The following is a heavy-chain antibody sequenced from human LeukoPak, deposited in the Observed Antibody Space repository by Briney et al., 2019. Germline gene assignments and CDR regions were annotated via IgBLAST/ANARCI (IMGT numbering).Heavy chain of an antibody. J-gene: IGHJ4*02. CDR1: GFTFNSYW. CDR3: ARGSGVGDY. CDR2: INGDGSST. V-gene: IGHV3-74*01. D-gene: IGHD7-27*01. Sequence: PGGSLRLSCAASGFTFNSYWMHWVRQAPGKGLLWVSRINGDGSSTNYADSVKGRFTISRDNAKNTLYLQMNGLRAEDTVVYYCARGSGVGDYWGQGTLVTVSS.